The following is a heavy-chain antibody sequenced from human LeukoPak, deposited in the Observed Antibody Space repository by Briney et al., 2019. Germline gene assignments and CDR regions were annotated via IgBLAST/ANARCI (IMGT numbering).Heavy chain of an antibody. Sequence: SQTLSLTCTVSGGSISSGSYFWSWIRQPAGKGLEWIGRINTSGSTNYNPSLKSRVTISVDTSKDQFSLKLSSVTAADTAVYYCARDLRSHDYISYYYFHYWGQGTLVTVSS. CDR1: GGSISSGSYF. CDR3: ARDLRSHDYISYYYFHY. D-gene: IGHD3-16*01. J-gene: IGHJ4*02. V-gene: IGHV4-61*02. CDR2: INTSGST.